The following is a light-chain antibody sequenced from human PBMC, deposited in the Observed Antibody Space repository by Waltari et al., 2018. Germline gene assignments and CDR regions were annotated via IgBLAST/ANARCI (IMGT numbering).Light chain of an antibody. V-gene: IGLV4-69*01. CDR1: SGHSHYA. CDR2: VNIDGSH. J-gene: IGLJ3*02. CDR3: QTWGTGIWV. Sequence: QLVLTQSPSASASLGASVSLTCTLSSGHSHYAIAWHQQQPQKGPRYLMKVNIDGSHIKGDGIPDRFSGSSSGAERYLIISSLQSEDAADYYCQTWGTGIWVFGGGTKLTVL.